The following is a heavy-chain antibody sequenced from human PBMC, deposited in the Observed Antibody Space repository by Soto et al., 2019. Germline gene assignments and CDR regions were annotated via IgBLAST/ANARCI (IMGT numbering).Heavy chain of an antibody. Sequence: HVQLVQSGAEVRKPGASVKVSCKASGYTLSTHVISWVRQAPGQGLEWMGWISAYNGDTNYAQKLQGRLTVTTDTSTSTAYMELKNLRSDDTAVYYCARAEDDILTAYPYYFDYWGQGTLVTVSS. CDR3: ARAEDDILTAYPYYFDY. D-gene: IGHD3-9*01. CDR1: GYTLSTHV. J-gene: IGHJ4*02. CDR2: ISAYNGDT. V-gene: IGHV1-18*01.